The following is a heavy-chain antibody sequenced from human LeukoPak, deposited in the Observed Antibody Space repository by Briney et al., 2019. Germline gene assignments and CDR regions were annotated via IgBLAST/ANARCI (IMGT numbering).Heavy chain of an antibody. V-gene: IGHV4-61*01. J-gene: IGHJ4*02. CDR3: ARDGDGYELDY. D-gene: IGHD5-24*01. CDR1: GGSVSSGSYY. Sequence: SETLSLTCTVSGGSVSSGSYYWSWIRQPPGKGLEWIGYIYHSGSTNYNPSLKSRVTISVDTSKNQFSLKLSSVTAADTAVYYCARDGDGYELDYWGQGTLVTVSS. CDR2: IYHSGST.